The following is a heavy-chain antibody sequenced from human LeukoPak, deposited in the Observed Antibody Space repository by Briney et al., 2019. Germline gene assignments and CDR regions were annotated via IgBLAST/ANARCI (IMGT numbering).Heavy chain of an antibody. CDR2: ISYDGSNK. CDR1: GFTFSSYA. Sequence: GGSLRLSCAASGFTFSSYAMHWVRQAPGKGLEWVAVISYDGSNKYYADSVKGRFTISRDNSKNTLYLQMNSLRAEDTAVYYCARDKKLLVRGVSGDYWGQGTLVTVSS. J-gene: IGHJ4*02. V-gene: IGHV3-30-3*01. D-gene: IGHD3-10*01. CDR3: ARDKKLLVRGVSGDY.